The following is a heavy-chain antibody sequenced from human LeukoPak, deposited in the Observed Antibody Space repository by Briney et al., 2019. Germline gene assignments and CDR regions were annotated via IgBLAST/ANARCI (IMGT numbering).Heavy chain of an antibody. CDR3: AKDLKLGPTTTYHSYGMDV. CDR1: GFTFSDYS. J-gene: IGHJ6*02. V-gene: IGHV3-48*01. CDR2: ISSRSRTI. D-gene: IGHD1-26*01. Sequence: PGGSLRLSCAASGFTFSDYSMNWVRQAPGKGLEWVSYISSRSRTIYYADSVKGRFTISRDNSKNTLYLQMNSLRAEDTAVYFCAKDLKLGPTTTYHSYGMDVWGQGTTVTVSS.